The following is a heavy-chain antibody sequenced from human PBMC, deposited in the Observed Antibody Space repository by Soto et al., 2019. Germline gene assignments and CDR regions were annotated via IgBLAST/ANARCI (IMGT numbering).Heavy chain of an antibody. CDR1: GDSISSSTSY. CDR2: IYYSGTT. J-gene: IGHJ4*02. V-gene: IGHV4-39*02. CDR3: ARSMRWEQYYFDY. D-gene: IGHD1-1*01. Sequence: SETLSLTCTVSGDSISSSTSYWGWIRQPPGKGLEWIASIYYSGTTYYNPSLKSRLTMSVDTSKNHFSLNLSSVTAADTAVYYCARSMRWEQYYFDYWGQGTLVTVSS.